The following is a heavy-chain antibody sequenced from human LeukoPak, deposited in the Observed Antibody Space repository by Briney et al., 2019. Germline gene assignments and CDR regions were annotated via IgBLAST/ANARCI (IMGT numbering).Heavy chain of an antibody. J-gene: IGHJ3*02. D-gene: IGHD3-10*01. CDR1: GFTFSSYV. Sequence: GGSLRLSRAASGFTFSSYVMHWVRQAPGKGLEWVAIISYDGSNEYYADSVKGRFTISRDNSKNTLYLQMNSLRAADTAVYYCARADPVLLWFGELLWGAFDIWGQGTMVTVSS. V-gene: IGHV3-30*04. CDR3: ARADPVLLWFGELLWGAFDI. CDR2: ISYDGSNE.